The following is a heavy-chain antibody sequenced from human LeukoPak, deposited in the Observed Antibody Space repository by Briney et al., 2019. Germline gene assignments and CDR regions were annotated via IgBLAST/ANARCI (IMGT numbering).Heavy chain of an antibody. CDR1: GYSFTNHY. CDR3: ARGSSGSYLNYFDY. D-gene: IGHD1-26*01. V-gene: IGHV1-46*01. Sequence: GASVKVSCKASGYSFTNHYIHCVRQAPGQGLEWMGIIDPSGGSTSYAQKFQGRVTMTRDMSTSTVYMELSSLRSEDTAAYHCARGSSGSYLNYFDYWGQGTLVTVSS. CDR2: IDPSGGST. J-gene: IGHJ4*02.